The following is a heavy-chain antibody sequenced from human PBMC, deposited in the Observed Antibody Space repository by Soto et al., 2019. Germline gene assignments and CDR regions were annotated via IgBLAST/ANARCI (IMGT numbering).Heavy chain of an antibody. V-gene: IGHV1-69*12. Sequence: QVQLVQSGAEVKKPGSSVKVSCKASGGTFSSYAISWVRQAPGQGLEWMGGIIPIFGTANYAQKFQGRVTIPADESTSTAYVELSSLRSEDTAVYYCASSGYCSGGSCSYPQYYYYGMDVWGQGTTVTVSS. J-gene: IGHJ6*02. D-gene: IGHD2-15*01. CDR3: ASSGYCSGGSCSYPQYYYYGMDV. CDR2: IIPIFGTA. CDR1: GGTFSSYA.